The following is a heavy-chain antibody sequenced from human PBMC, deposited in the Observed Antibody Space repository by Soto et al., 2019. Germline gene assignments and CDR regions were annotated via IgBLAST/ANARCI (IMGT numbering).Heavy chain of an antibody. D-gene: IGHD3-3*01. V-gene: IGHV1-8*01. CDR3: ARGDYDFWSGYQNYYYYYYMDV. CDR1: GYTFTSYD. CDR2: MNPNSGNT. Sequence: QVQLVQSGAEVKKPGASVKVSCKASGYTFTSYDINWVRQATGQGLEWMGWMNPNSGNTGYAQKFQGRVTMTRNTSISTAYMELSSLRSEDTAVYYCARGDYDFWSGYQNYYYYYYMDVWGKGTTVTVSS. J-gene: IGHJ6*03.